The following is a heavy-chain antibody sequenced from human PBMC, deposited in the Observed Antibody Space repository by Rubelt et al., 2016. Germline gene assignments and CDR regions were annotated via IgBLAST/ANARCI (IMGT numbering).Heavy chain of an antibody. CDR3: ARMGRHYFDY. V-gene: IGHV4-38-2*02. J-gene: IGHJ4*02. CDR1: GLYISNGYF. D-gene: IGHD5-24*01. Sequence: QVQLQESGPGLVKPSETLSLTCTVSGLYISNGYFWAWIRQPPGKGLEWIGGIYHDGTTYYNPSLKRRVSVSVDTFNNQFSLNMKSLSAADTAAYYCARMGRHYFDYWGQGILVTVSS. CDR2: IYHDGTT.